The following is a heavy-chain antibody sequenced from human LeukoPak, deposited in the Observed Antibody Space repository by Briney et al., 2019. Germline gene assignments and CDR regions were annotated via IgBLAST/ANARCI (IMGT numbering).Heavy chain of an antibody. CDR1: GFTFSGYS. J-gene: IGHJ3*02. D-gene: IGHD5-24*01. CDR2: ISSSSSYI. Sequence: GGSLRLSCAASGFTFSGYSMNWVRQAPGKGLEWVSSISSSSSYIYYADSVGGRFTISRENAKKSLYLQMNSLRAEETAVYYCARDRMDKIDSFDIWGQGTMVTVSS. V-gene: IGHV3-21*01. CDR3: ARDRMDKIDSFDI.